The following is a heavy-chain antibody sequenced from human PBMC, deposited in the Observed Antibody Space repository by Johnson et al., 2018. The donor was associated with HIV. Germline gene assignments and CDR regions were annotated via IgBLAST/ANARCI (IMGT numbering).Heavy chain of an antibody. D-gene: IGHD3-22*01. V-gene: IGHV3-53*01. CDR2: LYSGGST. Sequence: EQLVESGGGLIQPGGSLRLSCAASGFTVSSNYMRWVRQAQGKGLEWVSVLYSGGSTYYADSLKGRFTICRDNANNSLYLQMNGLRDEDTALYYCARGLRDSSGHLLAFDFWGHGTMVTVSS. CDR1: GFTVSSNY. CDR3: ARGLRDSSGHLLAFDF. J-gene: IGHJ3*01.